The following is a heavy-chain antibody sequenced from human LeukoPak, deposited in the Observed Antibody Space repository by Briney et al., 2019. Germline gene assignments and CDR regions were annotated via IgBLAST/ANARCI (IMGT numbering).Heavy chain of an antibody. D-gene: IGHD2-15*01. CDR1: GGTFSSYA. CDR3: ARDKSDCSGSSCHYYFDY. J-gene: IGHJ4*02. CDR2: IIPILGIA. V-gene: IGHV1-69*04. Sequence: ASVKVSCKASGGTFSSYAISWVRQAPGQGLEWMGRIIPILGIANYAQKFQGRVTITADKSTSTAYMELSSLRSEDTAVYYCARDKSDCSGSSCHYYFDYWGQGTLVTVSS.